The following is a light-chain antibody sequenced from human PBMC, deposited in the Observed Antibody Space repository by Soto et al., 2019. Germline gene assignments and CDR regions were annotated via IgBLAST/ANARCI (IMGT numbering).Light chain of an antibody. CDR1: QGISNY. CDR2: AAS. V-gene: IGKV1-27*01. Sequence: DIQMTQSPSSLSASVGDRVTITCRASQGISNYLAWYQQKPGKVPKLLIYAASTLQSGVPSRFSGSGDGTDFTLTISSLQPEDVATYYCRKYNSTPFTFRPGTKVDIK. J-gene: IGKJ3*01. CDR3: RKYNSTPFT.